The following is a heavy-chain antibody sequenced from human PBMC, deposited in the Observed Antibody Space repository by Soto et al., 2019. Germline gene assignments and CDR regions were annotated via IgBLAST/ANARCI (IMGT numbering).Heavy chain of an antibody. Sequence: GGSLRLSCAASGFTFSSYAMSWVRQAPGKGLEWVSAISGSGGSTYYADSVKGRFTISRDNSKNTLYLQMNSLRAEDTAVYYCAKDGLSCIAVAGCIDYWGQGTLVTVSS. D-gene: IGHD6-19*01. J-gene: IGHJ4*02. V-gene: IGHV3-23*01. CDR2: ISGSGGST. CDR1: GFTFSSYA. CDR3: AKDGLSCIAVAGCIDY.